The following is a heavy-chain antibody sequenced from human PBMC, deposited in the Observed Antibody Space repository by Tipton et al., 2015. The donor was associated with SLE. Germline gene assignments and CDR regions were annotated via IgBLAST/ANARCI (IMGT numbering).Heavy chain of an antibody. V-gene: IGHV3-30*04. J-gene: IGHJ4*02. D-gene: IGHD3-3*01. CDR3: ARGLFGAEDY. Sequence: SLRLSCAASGFTFSSYAMHWVRQAPGKGLEWVAVISYDGSNKYYVDSVKGRFTISRDNAKNSLYLQMNSLRVEDTAVYYCARGLFGAEDYWGQGTLVTVSS. CDR2: ISYDGSNK. CDR1: GFTFSSYA.